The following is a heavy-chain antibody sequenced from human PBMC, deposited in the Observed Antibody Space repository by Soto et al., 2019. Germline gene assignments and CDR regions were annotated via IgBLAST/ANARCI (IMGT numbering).Heavy chain of an antibody. J-gene: IGHJ3*02. CDR2: MNQGGSEI. CDR1: GFRFSSYW. Sequence: EVQLVESGGGLVQSGGSLRLSCGASGFRFSSYWMSWVRQAPGKGLEWVANMNQGGSEINYVDSVRGRFTISRDNAKNLLYLQMNSLRVEDTAVYHCARDRGYSTFDIWGQGTMVTVSS. CDR3: ARDRGYSTFDI. D-gene: IGHD2-2*01. V-gene: IGHV3-7*01.